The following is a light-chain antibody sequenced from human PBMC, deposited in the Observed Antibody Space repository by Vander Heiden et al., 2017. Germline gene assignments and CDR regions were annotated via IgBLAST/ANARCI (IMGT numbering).Light chain of an antibody. Sequence: QSVLTQPPSVSGAPGQRVTISCTGSRSNIGAGFDVHWYRQLPGAAPKLLIYGKSNRPSGVPDRFSDSKSDTSASLAITGLQAEDEADYYCQSYDSSLSAWVFGGGTKLTV. J-gene: IGLJ3*02. CDR1: RSNIGAGFD. CDR3: QSYDSSLSAWV. CDR2: GKS. V-gene: IGLV1-40*01.